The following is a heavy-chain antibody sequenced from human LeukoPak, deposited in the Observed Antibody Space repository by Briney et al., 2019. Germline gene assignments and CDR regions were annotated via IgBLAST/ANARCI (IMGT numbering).Heavy chain of an antibody. D-gene: IGHD2-15*01. CDR3: AKSDCSGGSCQYYFDY. CDR1: GFTFSSYA. J-gene: IGHJ4*02. CDR2: ISGSGGST. Sequence: PGGSLRLSCAASGFTFSSYAMSWVRQAPGKGLERVSAISGSGGSTYYADSVKGRFTISRDNSKNTLYLQMNSLRAEDTAVYYCAKSDCSGGSCQYYFDYWGQGTLVTVSS. V-gene: IGHV3-23*01.